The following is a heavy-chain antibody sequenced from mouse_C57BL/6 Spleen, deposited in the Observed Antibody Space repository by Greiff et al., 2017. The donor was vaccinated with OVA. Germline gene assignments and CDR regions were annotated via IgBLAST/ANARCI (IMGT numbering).Heavy chain of an antibody. J-gene: IGHJ1*03. Sequence: VKLMESGAELVKPGASVKLSCKASGYTFTEYTIHWVKQRSGQGLEWIGWFYPGSGSIKYNEKFKDKATLTADKSSSTVYMELSRLTSEDSAVYFGARHEGLYGSSGWYFEVWGTGTTVTVSS. D-gene: IGHD1-1*01. V-gene: IGHV1-62-2*01. CDR1: GYTFTEYT. CDR3: ARHEGLYGSSGWYFEV. CDR2: FYPGSGSI.